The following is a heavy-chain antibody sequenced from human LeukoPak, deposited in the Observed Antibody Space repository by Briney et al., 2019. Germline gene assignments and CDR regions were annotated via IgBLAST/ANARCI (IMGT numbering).Heavy chain of an antibody. CDR1: GFTFSSYG. J-gene: IGHJ4*02. CDR3: AKVEVSVVRGVIDFDY. V-gene: IGHV3-30*02. D-gene: IGHD3-10*01. Sequence: GGSLRLSCAASGFTFSSYGMHWVRQAPGKGLEWVAFIRYDGSNKYYADSVKGRFTISRDNSKNTLYLQMNSLRAEDTAVYYYAKVEVSVVRGVIDFDYWGQGTLVTVSS. CDR2: IRYDGSNK.